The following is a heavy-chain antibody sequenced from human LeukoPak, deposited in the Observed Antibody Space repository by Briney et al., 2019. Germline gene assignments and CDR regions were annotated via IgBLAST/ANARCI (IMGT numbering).Heavy chain of an antibody. J-gene: IGHJ3*02. Sequence: PGGSLRLSCAASGFAFRKYSFHWVRQAPGKGLEYVSGISRDGGTADYANSVKGRFTISRDNSKNTLYLQMGSLRAEDMAVYYCAREDRDRDAFDIWGQGTMVTVSS. CDR2: ISRDGGTA. CDR3: AREDRDRDAFDI. CDR1: GFAFRKYS. D-gene: IGHD5-24*01. V-gene: IGHV3-64*01.